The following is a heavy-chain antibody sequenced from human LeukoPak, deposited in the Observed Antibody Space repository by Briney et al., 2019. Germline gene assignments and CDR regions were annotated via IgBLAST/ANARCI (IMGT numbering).Heavy chain of an antibody. J-gene: IGHJ3*02. CDR1: GLTFSSYA. V-gene: IGHV3-64*01. CDR3: ARETYYYYSSGYYSAFDI. CDR2: ISSNGGST. Sequence: PGGSLRLSCAASGLTFSSYAMHWVRQAPGKGLEYVSAISSNGGSTYYAKPVKGRFPISRDNSKNTLYLQMGSLRAEDMAVYYCARETYYYYSSGYYSAFDIWGQGTMVTVSS. D-gene: IGHD3-22*01.